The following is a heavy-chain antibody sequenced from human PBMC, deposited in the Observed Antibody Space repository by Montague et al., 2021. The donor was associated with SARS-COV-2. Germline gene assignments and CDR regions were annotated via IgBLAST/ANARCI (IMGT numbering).Heavy chain of an antibody. CDR3: AREAWFGDKTSASEYYGMDV. V-gene: IGHV4-4*07. D-gene: IGHD3-10*01. CDR2: IYTSGST. J-gene: IGHJ6*02. Sequence: SETLSLTCTVSGGSISSYYWSWIRQPAGKGLEWIGRIYTSGSTNYNPSLKSRATMSVDTPKNQFSLKLSSVTAADTAVYYCAREAWFGDKTSASEYYGMDVGGQGTTVTVSS. CDR1: GGSISSYY.